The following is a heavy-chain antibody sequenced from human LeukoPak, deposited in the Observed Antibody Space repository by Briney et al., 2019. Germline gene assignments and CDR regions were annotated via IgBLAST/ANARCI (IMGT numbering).Heavy chain of an antibody. J-gene: IGHJ3*02. Sequence: TSETLSLTCTVSGGSISSYYWSWIRQPAGKGLEWIGRIYTSGSTNYNPSLKSRVTMSVDTSKNQFSLKLSSVTAADTAVYYCARGTGHYYYDSSGYADDAFDIWGQGTMVTVSS. CDR1: GGSISSYY. CDR3: ARGTGHYYYDSSGYADDAFDI. CDR2: IYTSGST. V-gene: IGHV4-4*07. D-gene: IGHD3-22*01.